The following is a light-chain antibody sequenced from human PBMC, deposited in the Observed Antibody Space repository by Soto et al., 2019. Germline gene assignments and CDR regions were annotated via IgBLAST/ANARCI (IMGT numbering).Light chain of an antibody. CDR3: AAWDDSLSGREV. CDR1: TSNIGNNF. CDR2: RNT. J-gene: IGLJ2*01. V-gene: IGLV1-47*01. Sequence: QSVLTQPPSASGNPGQGGTMSSSGSTSNIGNNFVNWYQQLPGTAPKLLIYRNTQRPSGVPDRFSGSKSGTSASLAISGLRSEDEADYYYAAWDDSLSGREVFGGGTQLTVL.